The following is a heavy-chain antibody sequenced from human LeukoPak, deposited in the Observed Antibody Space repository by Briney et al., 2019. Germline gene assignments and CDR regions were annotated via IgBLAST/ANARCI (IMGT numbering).Heavy chain of an antibody. V-gene: IGHV3-23*01. Sequence: PGGSLRLSCAASGFTFSSYAMSWVRQAPGKGLEWVSAISGSGGSTYYADSVKGRFTISRDNSKNTLYLQMNSLRAEDTAVYYCARRLGTMVRASIGYWGQGTLVTVSS. CDR2: ISGSGGST. D-gene: IGHD3-10*01. J-gene: IGHJ4*02. CDR1: GFTFSSYA. CDR3: ARRLGTMVRASIGY.